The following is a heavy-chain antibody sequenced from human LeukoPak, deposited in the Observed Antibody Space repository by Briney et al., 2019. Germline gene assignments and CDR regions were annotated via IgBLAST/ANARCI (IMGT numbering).Heavy chain of an antibody. CDR3: ARDRTQGYGGNSDY. CDR1: GFTFGSYS. D-gene: IGHD4-23*01. Sequence: GGSLRLSCAASGFTFGSYSMNWVRQAPGKGLEWVSYISSSSSTMYYADSVKGRFTISRDNAKNSLYLQMNSLRGEDTAVYYCARDRTQGYGGNSDYWGQGTLVTVSS. J-gene: IGHJ4*02. CDR2: ISSSSSTM. V-gene: IGHV3-48*01.